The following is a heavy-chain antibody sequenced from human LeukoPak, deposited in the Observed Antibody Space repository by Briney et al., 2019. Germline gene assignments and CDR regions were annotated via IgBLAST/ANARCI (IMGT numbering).Heavy chain of an antibody. J-gene: IGHJ6*03. CDR1: GGTFSSYA. CDR3: ARGPVVPAATGYYYYYMDV. D-gene: IGHD2-2*01. V-gene: IGHV1-69*13. Sequence: SVKVSCKASGGTFSSYAISWVRQAPGQGLEWMGGIIPIFGTANYAQKFQGRVTITADESTSTAYMELSSLRSEDTAVYYCARGPVVPAATGYYYYYMDVWGKGTTVTVSS. CDR2: IIPIFGTA.